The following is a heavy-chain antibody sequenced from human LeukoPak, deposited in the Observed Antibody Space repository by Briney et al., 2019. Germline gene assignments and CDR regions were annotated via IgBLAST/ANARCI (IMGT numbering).Heavy chain of an antibody. CDR1: GGSISSYY. Sequence: SETLSLTCTVSGGSISSYYWSWIRQPAGKGLEWIGRIYTSGSTNYNPSLKSRVTMSVDTSKNQFSLKLSSVTAADTAVYYRARDLGSSWSYYYYYYMDVWGKGTTVTVSS. D-gene: IGHD6-13*01. V-gene: IGHV4-4*07. CDR3: ARDLGSSWSYYYYYYMDV. J-gene: IGHJ6*03. CDR2: IYTSGST.